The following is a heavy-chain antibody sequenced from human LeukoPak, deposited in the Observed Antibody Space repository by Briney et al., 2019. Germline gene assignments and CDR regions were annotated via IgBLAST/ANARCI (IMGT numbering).Heavy chain of an antibody. J-gene: IGHJ6*02. CDR2: INQDESER. D-gene: IGHD2-2*01. V-gene: IGHV3-7*01. CDR3: ARIVVVPAARYYYYGMDV. Sequence: GGSLRLSCAASGFTFSSYWMSWVRQAPGKGLEWVANINQDESERYYVDSLKGRFTISRDNAKNSLYLQMNSLRAEDTAVYCCARIVVVPAARYYYYGMDVWGQGTTVTVSS. CDR1: GFTFSSYW.